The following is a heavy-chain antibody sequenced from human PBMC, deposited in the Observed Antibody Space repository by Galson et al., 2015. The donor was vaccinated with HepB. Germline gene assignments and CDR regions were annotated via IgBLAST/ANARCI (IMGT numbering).Heavy chain of an antibody. Sequence: SLRLSCAASGFTFSSYGMHWVRQAPGKGLEWVAVIWYDGSNKYYADSVKGRFTISRDNSKNTLYLQMNSLRAEDTAVYYCAREERYYDSSGYYPDAFDIWGQGTMVTVSS. CDR3: AREERYYDSSGYYPDAFDI. CDR2: IWYDGSNK. D-gene: IGHD3-22*01. CDR1: GFTFSSYG. V-gene: IGHV3-33*01. J-gene: IGHJ3*02.